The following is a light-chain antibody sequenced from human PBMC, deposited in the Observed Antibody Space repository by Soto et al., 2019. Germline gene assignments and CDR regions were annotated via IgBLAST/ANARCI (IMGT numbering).Light chain of an antibody. CDR2: GAS. Sequence: EIVLTQSPGTLSLSPGDRATLSCRASQSVSSDLAWYHQKPGQAPRLLIYGASTRATGIPARFSGSGSGTEFTLTTNSLQSEDFAVYYCQQYNNWPRTFGQGTKVDIK. V-gene: IGKV3-15*01. J-gene: IGKJ1*01. CDR1: QSVSSD. CDR3: QQYNNWPRT.